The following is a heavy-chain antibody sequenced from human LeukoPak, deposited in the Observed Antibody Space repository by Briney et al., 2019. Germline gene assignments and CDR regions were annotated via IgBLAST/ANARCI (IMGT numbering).Heavy chain of an antibody. J-gene: IGHJ6*02. CDR3: AGGSRKYYYYGMDV. D-gene: IGHD1-14*01. V-gene: IGHV6-1*01. CDR2: TYYRSKWYS. Sequence: SQTLSLTCAISGDSVSSNSAAWNWIRQSPSRGLEWLGRTYYRSKWYSDYALSVKSRITINPDTSKNQFSLQLNSVTPEDTAVYYCAGGSRKYYYYGMDVWGQGTTVTVSS. CDR1: GDSVSSNSAA.